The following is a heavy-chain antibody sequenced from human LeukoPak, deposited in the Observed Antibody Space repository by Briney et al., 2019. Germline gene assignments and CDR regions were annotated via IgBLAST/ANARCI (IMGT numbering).Heavy chain of an antibody. V-gene: IGHV3-21*01. CDR1: GFTFSSYD. Sequence: PGGSLRLSCAASGFTFSSYDMNWVRRAPGKGLEWVSSISSSSSYIYYADSVKGRFTISRDNAKNSLYLQMNSLRAEDTAVYYCARGGSFFDYWGQGTLVTVSS. CDR3: ARGGSFFDY. CDR2: ISSSSSYI. J-gene: IGHJ4*02.